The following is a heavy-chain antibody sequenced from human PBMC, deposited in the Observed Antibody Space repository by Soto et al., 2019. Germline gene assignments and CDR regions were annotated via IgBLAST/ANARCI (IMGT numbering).Heavy chain of an antibody. J-gene: IGHJ4*02. CDR2: INHSGST. CDR3: ARTPEQTAAGTGLDY. CDR1: GGSFSGYY. D-gene: IGHD6-13*01. V-gene: IGHV4-34*01. Sequence: SETLSLTCAVYGGSFSGYYSSWIRQPPGKGLEWIGEINHSGSTNYNPSLKSRVTISVDTSKNQFSLKLSSVTAADTAVYYCARTPEQTAAGTGLDYWGQGTLVTVSS.